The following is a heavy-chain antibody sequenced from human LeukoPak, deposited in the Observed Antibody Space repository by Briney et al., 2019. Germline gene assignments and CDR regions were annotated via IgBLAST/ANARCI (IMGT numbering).Heavy chain of an antibody. V-gene: IGHV5-51*01. CDR2: IYPGDSDT. Sequence: GESPKISCKGSGYTFTTYWIGWVRQVPGKGLEWMGIIYPGDSDTRYSPSFQGQVTISADKSISTAYLQWSSLKASDTAVYYCARPLYGSSRVFDIWGQGTMVTVSS. CDR3: ARPLYGSSRVFDI. D-gene: IGHD1-26*01. CDR1: GYTFTTYW. J-gene: IGHJ3*02.